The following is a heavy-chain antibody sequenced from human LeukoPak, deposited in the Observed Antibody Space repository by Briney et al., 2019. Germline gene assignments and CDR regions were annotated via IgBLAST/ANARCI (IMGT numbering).Heavy chain of an antibody. D-gene: IGHD6-19*01. J-gene: IGHJ4*02. CDR3: ARSGWYSFDY. V-gene: IGHV4-34*01. CDR2: INHSGAT. CDR1: GGSFSGYY. Sequence: SETLSLTCAVYGGSFSGYYWNWIRQPPGKGLEWIGEINHSGATNYNPSLKSRVTVSVDTSKNQFSLRLSSVTAADTALYYCARSGWYSFDYWGQGALVTVSS.